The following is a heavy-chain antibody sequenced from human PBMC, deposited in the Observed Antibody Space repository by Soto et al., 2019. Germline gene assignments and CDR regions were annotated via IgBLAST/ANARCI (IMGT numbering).Heavy chain of an antibody. CDR2: IYYTGTT. CDR3: AKYRISGSWSKVVY. J-gene: IGHJ4*02. CDR1: GFTISSAYYS. D-gene: IGHD6-13*01. V-gene: IGHV4-31*01. Sequence: QVLLQESGPGLMKPSQTLSLTCTVSGFTISSAYYSWSWIRQPPGKGLEWVGNIYYTGTTYYSPSLQSLVTLLVVSFKKEFSLRLASVTSAATAVYYCAKYRISGSWSKVVYWGQLTLVTVSS.